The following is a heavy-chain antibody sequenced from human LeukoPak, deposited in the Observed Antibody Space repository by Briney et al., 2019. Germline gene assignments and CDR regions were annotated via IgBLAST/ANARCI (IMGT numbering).Heavy chain of an antibody. Sequence: KPSETLSLTCAVSGYYISSGYYWGWIRQPPGKGLEWIGSIYHSGSTYYNPSLKSRVTISVDTSKNQFSLKLSSVTAADTAVYYCARHDLLLWFGEFSGRFDPWGQGTLVTVSS. CDR1: GYYISSGYY. D-gene: IGHD3-10*01. CDR2: IYHSGST. CDR3: ARHDLLLWFGEFSGRFDP. V-gene: IGHV4-38-2*01. J-gene: IGHJ5*02.